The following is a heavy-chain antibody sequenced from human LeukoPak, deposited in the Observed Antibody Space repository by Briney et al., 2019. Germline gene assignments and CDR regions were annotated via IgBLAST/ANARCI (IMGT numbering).Heavy chain of an antibody. Sequence: GGSLRLSCAASGFTFSSYAMSWVRQAPGKGLEGVSAISGSGGSTYYADSVKGRFTISRDNSKNTLYLQMNSLRAEDTAVYYCAKYPYDSSGYYFDYWGQGTLVTVSS. V-gene: IGHV3-23*01. CDR1: GFTFSSYA. J-gene: IGHJ4*02. CDR2: ISGSGGST. CDR3: AKYPYDSSGYYFDY. D-gene: IGHD3-22*01.